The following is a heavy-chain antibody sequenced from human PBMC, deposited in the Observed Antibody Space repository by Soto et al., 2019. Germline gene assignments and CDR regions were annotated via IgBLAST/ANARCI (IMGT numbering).Heavy chain of an antibody. J-gene: IGHJ4*02. Sequence: SETLSLTCTVSGSSVSGDNYYWTWIRQPPEKGLEWIGYIHKSATTNYNASLRSRVTISVDTAQNHFYLTLTSMTAADTALYFCARSRNYGDYGYFDSWGQGTLVTVS. CDR2: IHKSATT. V-gene: IGHV4-61*03. CDR1: GSSVSGDNYY. D-gene: IGHD4-17*01. CDR3: ARSRNYGDYGYFDS.